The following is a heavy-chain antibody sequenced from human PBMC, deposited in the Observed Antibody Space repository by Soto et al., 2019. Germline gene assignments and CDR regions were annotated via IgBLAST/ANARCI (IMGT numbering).Heavy chain of an antibody. D-gene: IGHD5-12*01. Sequence: QVQLVQSGAEVKKPGSSVKVSCKASGGTFSNYPISWVRQAPGQGLEWMGGIIPIFGTVNYAQKFQGRVTIPADESTSTAYMELRSLRSEDTAVYYCASGNHGWLQLWYFGLWGRGTLVTVSS. CDR1: GGTFSNYP. V-gene: IGHV1-69*12. J-gene: IGHJ2*01. CDR3: ASGNHGWLQLWYFGL. CDR2: IIPIFGTV.